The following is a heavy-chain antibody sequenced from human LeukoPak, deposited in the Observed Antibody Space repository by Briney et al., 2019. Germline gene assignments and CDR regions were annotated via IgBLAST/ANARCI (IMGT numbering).Heavy chain of an antibody. CDR3: ARSLGDQHDAFDI. CDR1: GFTFSSYS. Sequence: GGSLRLSCAASGFTFSSYSMNWVRQAPGKGLEWVSYISSSSSTIYYAYSVKGRFTISRDNAKNSLYLQMNSLRAEDTAVYYCARSLGDQHDAFDIWGQGTMVTVSS. CDR2: ISSSSSTI. V-gene: IGHV3-48*01. D-gene: IGHD3-16*01. J-gene: IGHJ3*02.